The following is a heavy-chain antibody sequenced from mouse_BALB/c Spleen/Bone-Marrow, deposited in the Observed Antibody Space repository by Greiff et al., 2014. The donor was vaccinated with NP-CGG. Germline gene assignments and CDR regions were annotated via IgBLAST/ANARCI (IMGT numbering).Heavy chain of an antibody. V-gene: IGHV2-9*02. Sequence: VQGVESGPGLVAPSQSLSITCTVSGFSLTTYGVHWVRQPPGKGLEWLGVIWAGGSTNYTSALMSRLSISKDNSKSQVFLKMNSLQTDDTAMYYCARGARHFDYWGQGTTLTVSS. J-gene: IGHJ2*01. CDR1: GFSLTTYG. CDR2: IWAGGST. CDR3: ARGARHFDY.